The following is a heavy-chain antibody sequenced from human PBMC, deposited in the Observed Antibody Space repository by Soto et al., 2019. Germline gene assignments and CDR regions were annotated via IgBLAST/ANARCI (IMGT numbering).Heavy chain of an antibody. CDR1: VFTFSSYS. CDR3: ARDPPRAMAIRFDS. Sequence: LILSCAGSVFTFSSYSRQWVRQAPGKGLEWVAVISYDGSNKYYADSVKGLFTISRDNSKNTLYLQMNSLRAEDTAVYYCARDPPRAMAIRFDSWGQGTLVTVSP. CDR2: ISYDGSNK. V-gene: IGHV3-30-3*01. J-gene: IGHJ4*02. D-gene: IGHD5-18*01.